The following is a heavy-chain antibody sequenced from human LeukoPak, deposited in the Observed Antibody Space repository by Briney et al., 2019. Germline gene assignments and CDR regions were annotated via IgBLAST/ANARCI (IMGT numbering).Heavy chain of an antibody. CDR1: GYTFTCYY. CDR3: ARDLSWGYCSSTSCSPFDY. J-gene: IGHJ4*02. D-gene: IGHD2-2*01. Sequence: ASVKVSCKASGYTFTCYYMHWVRQAPGQGREGMGWINPNSGGTNYAQKFRGRVTMTRDTSISTAYMELSRLRSDDTAVYYCARDLSWGYCSSTSCSPFDYWGQGTLVTVSS. CDR2: INPNSGGT. V-gene: IGHV1-2*02.